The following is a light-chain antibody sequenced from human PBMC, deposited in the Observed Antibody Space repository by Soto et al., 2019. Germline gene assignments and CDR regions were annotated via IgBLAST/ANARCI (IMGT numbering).Light chain of an antibody. J-gene: IGKJ2*01. V-gene: IGKV3-20*01. CDR2: GAS. Sequence: EFVLTQSPGTLSLSPGERATLSCRASQSVSSSYLAWYQQKPGQATRLLFYGASSRATGTPDRFSGSGSGTDLTLTISRLEPEDFAVYYCQHYGTSSMYTFGQGTKLEIK. CDR1: QSVSSSY. CDR3: QHYGTSSMYT.